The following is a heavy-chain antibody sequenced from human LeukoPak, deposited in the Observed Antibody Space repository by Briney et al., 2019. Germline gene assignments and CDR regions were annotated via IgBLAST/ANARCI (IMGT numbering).Heavy chain of an antibody. V-gene: IGHV1-2*02. Sequence: ASVKVSCKASGYTFTGHYMHWVRQAPGQGLEWMGWINPNSGGTNYAQKFQGRVTMTRDTSISTAYMELSRLRSDDTAVYYCAGLNVVVTAKPSPDAFDIWGQGTMVTVSS. CDR2: INPNSGGT. CDR1: GYTFTGHY. CDR3: AGLNVVVTAKPSPDAFDI. D-gene: IGHD2-21*02. J-gene: IGHJ3*02.